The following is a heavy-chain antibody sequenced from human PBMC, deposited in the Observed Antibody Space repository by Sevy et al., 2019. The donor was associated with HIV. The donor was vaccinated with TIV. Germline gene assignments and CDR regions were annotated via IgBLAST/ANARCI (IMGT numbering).Heavy chain of an antibody. Sequence: SETLSLTCAVSGYSISSGYYWGWIRQPPGKGLEWIGSIYHSGSTYYNPSLKSRVTISVDTSKNQFSLKLSSVTAADTAVYYCARLFVRGRAARLASVFDYWGQGTLVTVSS. CDR1: GYSISSGYY. V-gene: IGHV4-38-2*01. J-gene: IGHJ4*02. CDR2: IYHSGST. CDR3: ARLFVRGRAARLASVFDY. D-gene: IGHD6-6*01.